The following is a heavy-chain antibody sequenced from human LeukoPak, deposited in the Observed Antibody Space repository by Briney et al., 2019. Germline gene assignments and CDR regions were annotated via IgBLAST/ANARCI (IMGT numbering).Heavy chain of an antibody. J-gene: IGHJ4*02. V-gene: IGHV4-38-2*02. Sequence: SETLSLTCNVSGYSISSGYYWGWIRQPPGKGLEWIGSIYHSGSTYYNPSLKSRVTISVDTSKNQFSLKLNSVTAADTAVYYCARVPLYYSDSSGYFGYFDYWGQGTLVTVSS. CDR1: GYSISSGYY. D-gene: IGHD3-22*01. CDR3: ARVPLYYSDSSGYFGYFDY. CDR2: IYHSGST.